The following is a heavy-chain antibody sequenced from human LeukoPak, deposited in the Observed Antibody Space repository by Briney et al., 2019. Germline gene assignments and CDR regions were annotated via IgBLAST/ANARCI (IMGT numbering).Heavy chain of an antibody. CDR3: ARNGHGQGNWNLLYYFDY. D-gene: IGHD1-7*01. V-gene: IGHV1-18*01. CDR1: GYTFTSYG. Sequence: ASVKVSCKASGYTFTSYGISWVRQARGQGLEWMGWISAYNGNTNYAQKLQGRVTMTTDTSTSTAYMEPRSLKSDDTAVCYCARNGHGQGNWNLLYYFDYWGQGTLVTVSS. CDR2: ISAYNGNT. J-gene: IGHJ4*02.